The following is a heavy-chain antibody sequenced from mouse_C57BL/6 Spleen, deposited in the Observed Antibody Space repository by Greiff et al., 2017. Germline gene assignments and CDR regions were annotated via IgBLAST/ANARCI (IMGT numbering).Heavy chain of an antibody. J-gene: IGHJ4*01. CDR3: ARFPHYYGSSLYAMDY. CDR1: GYTFTSYW. D-gene: IGHD1-1*01. V-gene: IGHV1-64*01. CDR2: IPPNSGST. Sequence: QVQLQQPGAELVKPGASVKLSCKASGYTFTSYWMHWVKQRPGQGLEWIGMIPPNSGSTNYNEKFKSKATLTVDKSSSTAYMQLSSLTSDDSAVYYCARFPHYYGSSLYAMDYWGQGTSVTVSS.